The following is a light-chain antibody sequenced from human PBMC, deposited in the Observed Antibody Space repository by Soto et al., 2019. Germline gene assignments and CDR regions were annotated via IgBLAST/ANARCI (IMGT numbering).Light chain of an antibody. CDR2: DAS. V-gene: IGKV1-5*01. CDR3: QQYGT. CDR1: QSISSW. J-gene: IGKJ1*01. Sequence: DIQMTQSPSTLSASVGDRVTITCRASQSISSWLAWYQQKPGKAPKLLIYDASSLESGVPSRFSGSGSGTVFTLTISSLQPDDFATYYCQQYGTFGQGTKV.